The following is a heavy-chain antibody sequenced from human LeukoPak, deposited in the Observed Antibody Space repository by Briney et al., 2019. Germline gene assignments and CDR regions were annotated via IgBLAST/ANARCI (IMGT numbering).Heavy chain of an antibody. J-gene: IGHJ4*02. CDR3: TTDSSHFDFSSGYYSY. Sequence: PGGCLRLSCAASGFTFTSAWMVWVRQAPGKGLELVGRIKSNLDGGTTDFAAPVKGRFSISRDDLARTLYLQMNNLKADDTGVYYCTTDSSHFDFSSGYYSYWGQGSLVTVSS. D-gene: IGHD3-3*01. CDR2: IKSNLDGGTT. V-gene: IGHV3-15*05. CDR1: GFTFTSAW.